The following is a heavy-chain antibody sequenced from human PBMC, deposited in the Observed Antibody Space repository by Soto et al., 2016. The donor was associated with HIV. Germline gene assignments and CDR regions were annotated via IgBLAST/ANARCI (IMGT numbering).Heavy chain of an antibody. CDR2: INPNSGGT. Sequence: QVQLVQSGAEVKKPGASVKVSCKASGYTFPSYDINWVRQATGQGLEWMGWINPNSGGTNYAQKFQGRVTMTRDTSISTAYMELSRLRSDDTAVYYCASVPDVYYDIAYYFDYWGQGTLVTVSS. CDR3: ASVPDVYYDIAYYFDY. J-gene: IGHJ4*02. V-gene: IGHV1-2*02. CDR1: GYTFPSYD. D-gene: IGHD3-9*01.